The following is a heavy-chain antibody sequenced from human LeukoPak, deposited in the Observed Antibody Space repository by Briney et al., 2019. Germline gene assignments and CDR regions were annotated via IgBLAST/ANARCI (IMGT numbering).Heavy chain of an antibody. CDR2: LNPSGGGI. D-gene: IGHD3-10*01. V-gene: IGHV1-46*02. Sequence: ASVKVSYKASGYTFNSYYMHWVRQAPGQGLEWMGILNPSGGGITYAQKFQGRVTMTRDTSTSTFYMELRRLRSEDTAVYYCARDRWFGGRPDNFMDVWGRGTTVTVSS. J-gene: IGHJ6*03. CDR1: GYTFNSYY. CDR3: ARDRWFGGRPDNFMDV.